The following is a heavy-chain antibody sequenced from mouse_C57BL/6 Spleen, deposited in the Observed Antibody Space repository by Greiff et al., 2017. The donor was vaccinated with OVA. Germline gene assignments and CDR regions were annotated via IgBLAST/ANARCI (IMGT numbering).Heavy chain of an antibody. D-gene: IGHD1-1*01. CDR3: ARGEDYYGSHWYFDV. J-gene: IGHJ1*03. CDR1: GYAFSSSW. V-gene: IGHV1-82*01. Sequence: LEESGPELVKPGASVKISCKASGYAFSSSWMNWVKQRPGKGLEWIGRLYPGDGDTNYNGKFKGKATLTADKSSSTAYMQLSGLTSEDSAVYFCARGEDYYGSHWYFDVWGTGTTVTVSS. CDR2: LYPGDGDT.